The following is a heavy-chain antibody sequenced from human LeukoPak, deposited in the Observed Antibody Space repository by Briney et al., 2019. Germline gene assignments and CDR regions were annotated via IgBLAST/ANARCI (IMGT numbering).Heavy chain of an antibody. CDR1: GFTFSNYA. D-gene: IGHD1-26*01. Sequence: GGSLRLSCAASGFTFSNYAMSWVRQAPGKGLEWVSVIYSGGSTYYADSVKGRFTISRDNSKNTLYLQMNSLRAEDTAVYYCARDSGSYYYYYGMDVWGQGTTVTVSS. CDR3: ARDSGSYYYYYGMDV. CDR2: IYSGGST. J-gene: IGHJ6*02. V-gene: IGHV3-53*01.